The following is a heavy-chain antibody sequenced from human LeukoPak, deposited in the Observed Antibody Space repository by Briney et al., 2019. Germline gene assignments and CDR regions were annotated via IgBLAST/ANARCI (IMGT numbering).Heavy chain of an antibody. CDR1: GYTFTSYG. V-gene: IGHV1-18*01. CDR2: ISAYNGNT. J-gene: IGHJ3*02. CDR3: ARDYGGNGLWAFDI. D-gene: IGHD4-23*01. Sequence: ASVKVSCMASGYTFTSYGISWVRQAPGQGLEWMGWISAYNGNTNYAQKLQGRVTMTTDTSTSTAYMELRSLRSDDTAVYYCARDYGGNGLWAFDIWGQGTMVTVSS.